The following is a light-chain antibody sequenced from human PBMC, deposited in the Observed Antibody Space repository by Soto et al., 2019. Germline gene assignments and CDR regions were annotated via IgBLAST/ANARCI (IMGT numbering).Light chain of an antibody. V-gene: IGLV2-23*02. CDR3: SSYAGGSTYVV. J-gene: IGLJ2*01. CDR1: SSDVGSYDL. CDR2: EVS. Sequence: QSALTQPASVSGSPGQSITISCTGTSSDVGSYDLVSWYQQHPDKAPKLMIYEVSKRPSGVSNRFSGSKSGNTASLTISGLQAEDESDYYCSSYAGGSTYVVFGGGTQLTVL.